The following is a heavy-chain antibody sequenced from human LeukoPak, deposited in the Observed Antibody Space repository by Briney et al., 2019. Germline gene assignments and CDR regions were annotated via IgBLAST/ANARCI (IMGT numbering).Heavy chain of an antibody. J-gene: IGHJ3*02. CDR1: GFTFSVYS. D-gene: IGHD3-10*01. CDR2: ITSSSSTI. CDR3: VRDHLRAFDI. Sequence: PGGSLRLSCAASGFTFSVYSMNWVRQAPGKGLEWLSYITSSSSTIYYADSVKGRFAISRDNAKNSLYLQMNSLRDEDTAVYYCVRDHLRAFDIWGQGTMVTVSS. V-gene: IGHV3-48*02.